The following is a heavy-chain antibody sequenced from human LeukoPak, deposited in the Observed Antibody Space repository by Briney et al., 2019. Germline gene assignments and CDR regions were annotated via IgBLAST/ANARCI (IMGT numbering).Heavy chain of an antibody. Sequence: GGSLRHSCAASGFTFTSYEMNWVRQAPGKGLEWVSYISSSGSTIYYADSVKGRFTISRDNAKNSLYLQMNSLRAEDTAVYYSARLDYLFDIWGQGTMFTVSS. D-gene: IGHD4-11*01. J-gene: IGHJ3*02. V-gene: IGHV3-48*03. CDR2: ISSSGSTI. CDR3: ARLDYLFDI. CDR1: GFTFTSYE.